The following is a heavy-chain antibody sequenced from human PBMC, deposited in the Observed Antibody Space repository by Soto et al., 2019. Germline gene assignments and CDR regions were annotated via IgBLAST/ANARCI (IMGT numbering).Heavy chain of an antibody. CDR2: ISGDGKTT. CDR3: ARDGATVTDAHLGYYFGVSV. D-gene: IGHD3-22*01. Sequence: EVQLVQSGNALAQPGGSLRLSCVGSGFTFRPYGLHWVRQAPGKGLEFVSGISGDGKTTYYSDSVKGRFNISRDNSESTLYLQMGSLGIDDMGVYFCARDGATVTDAHLGYYFGVSVWGQGTTVIVSS. CDR1: GFTFRPYG. J-gene: IGHJ6*02. V-gene: IGHV3-64*02.